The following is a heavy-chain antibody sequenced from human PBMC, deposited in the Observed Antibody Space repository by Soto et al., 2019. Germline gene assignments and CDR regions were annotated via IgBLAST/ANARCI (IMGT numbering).Heavy chain of an antibody. CDR2: ISHSGST. D-gene: IGHD5-12*01. CDR3: ARGLQRRFGGYKGPGYHGMDV. J-gene: IGHJ6*02. Sequence: SETLSLTCAVHGGSFSDYYWSWVRQPPGKGLEWIGEISHSGSTSYNPSLKSRVTISIDTSKNQFSLKLSSVSAADTAMYYCARGLQRRFGGYKGPGYHGMDVWGQGTTVTVSS. CDR1: GGSFSDYY. V-gene: IGHV4-34*01.